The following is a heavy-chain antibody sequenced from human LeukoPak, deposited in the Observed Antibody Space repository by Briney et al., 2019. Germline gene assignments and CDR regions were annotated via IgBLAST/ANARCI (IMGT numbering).Heavy chain of an antibody. CDR2: FDPEDGET. Sequence: ASVKVSCKVSGYTLTELSMHWVRQAPGKGLEWMGGFDPEDGETIYAQKFQGRVTMTEDTPTDTAYMELSSLRSEDTAVYYCARHYYGSGTDYYFDYWGQGTLVTVSS. V-gene: IGHV1-24*01. D-gene: IGHD3-10*01. J-gene: IGHJ4*02. CDR3: ARHYYGSGTDYYFDY. CDR1: GYTLTELS.